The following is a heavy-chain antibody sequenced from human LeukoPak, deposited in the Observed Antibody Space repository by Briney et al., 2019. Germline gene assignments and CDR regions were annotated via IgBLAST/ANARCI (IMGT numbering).Heavy chain of an antibody. V-gene: IGHV1-69*04. CDR1: GGTFSKYA. Sequence: SVKVSCKASGGTFSKYAISWVRQAPGQGLEWTGRIMPILDIAHYAQKFQGRVTISADKSTSTAYMEQSGLRSEDTAVYYCAREYSGSYDPFDYWGQGTLVTVSS. CDR2: IMPILDIA. D-gene: IGHD1-26*01. J-gene: IGHJ4*02. CDR3: AREYSGSYDPFDY.